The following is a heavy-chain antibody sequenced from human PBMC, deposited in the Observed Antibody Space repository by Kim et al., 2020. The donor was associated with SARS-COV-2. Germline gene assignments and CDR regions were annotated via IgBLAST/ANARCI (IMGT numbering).Heavy chain of an antibody. D-gene: IGHD3-16*01. CDR1: GFTFNNYA. CDR2: ISYDGSIK. Sequence: GGSLRLSCGASGFTFNNYAMHWVRQAPGKGLEWVAVISYDGSIKYYADSVKGQFTVSRDSSHNTLYLQMRSLRPEDTALYYCAKSSACFRFGEGFNAFDV. CDR3: AKSSACFRFGEGFNAFDV. V-gene: IGHV3-30*18. J-gene: IGHJ3*01.